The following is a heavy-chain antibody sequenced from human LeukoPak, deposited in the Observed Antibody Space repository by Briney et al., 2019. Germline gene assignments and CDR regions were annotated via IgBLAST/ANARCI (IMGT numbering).Heavy chain of an antibody. CDR1: GGTFSSYA. D-gene: IGHD3-22*01. J-gene: IGHJ5*02. V-gene: IGHV1-69*13. Sequence: ASVKVSCKASGGTFSSYAISWVRQAPGQGLGWMGGIIPIFGTANYAQKFQGRVTITADESTSTAYMELSSLRSEDTAVYYCARDHDSGPNWFDPWGQGTLVTVSS. CDR3: ARDHDSGPNWFDP. CDR2: IIPIFGTA.